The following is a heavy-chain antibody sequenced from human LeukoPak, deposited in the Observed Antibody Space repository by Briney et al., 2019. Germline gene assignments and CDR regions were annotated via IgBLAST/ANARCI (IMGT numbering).Heavy chain of an antibody. J-gene: IGHJ6*02. V-gene: IGHV3-30*03. Sequence: GGSLRLSCAASGFTFITYGMHWVRQAPGKGLEWVALISYDGSNKYYADSVKGRFTISRDNSKNTLYLQMNGLRADDTAVYYCARSHPHYDRSGFFHVLLAYGMNVWGQGTTVTVSS. CDR3: ARSHPHYDRSGFFHVLLAYGMNV. D-gene: IGHD3-22*01. CDR2: ISYDGSNK. CDR1: GFTFITYG.